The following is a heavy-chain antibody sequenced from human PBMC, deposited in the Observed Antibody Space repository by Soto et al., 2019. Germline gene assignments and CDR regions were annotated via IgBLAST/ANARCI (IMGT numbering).Heavy chain of an antibody. CDR2: ISSSGSTI. Sequence: GGSLRLSCAASGFTFSDYYMSWIRQAPGKGLEWVSYISSSGSTIYYADSVKGRFTITRDNAKNSLYLQMNSLRAEDTAVYYCARVSTVTGTSGQTDYWGQGTLVTVSS. V-gene: IGHV3-11*01. CDR3: ARVSTVTGTSGQTDY. D-gene: IGHD1-20*01. CDR1: GFTFSDYY. J-gene: IGHJ4*02.